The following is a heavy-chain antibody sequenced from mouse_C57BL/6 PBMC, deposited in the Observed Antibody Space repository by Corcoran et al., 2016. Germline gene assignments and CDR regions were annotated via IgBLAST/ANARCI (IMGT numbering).Heavy chain of an antibody. J-gene: IGHJ2*01. CDR2: INTYSGVP. CDR1: GYTFTTYG. D-gene: IGHD2-3*01. CDR3: ARRDDGYPYFDY. V-gene: IGHV9-3*01. Sequence: QIQLVQSGPELKKPRETVKISCKASGYTFTTYGMSWVKQAPGKGLKWMGWINTYSGVPTYADDFKGRFAFSLETSASTAYLQINNLKNEDTATYFCARRDDGYPYFDYWGQGTTLTVSS.